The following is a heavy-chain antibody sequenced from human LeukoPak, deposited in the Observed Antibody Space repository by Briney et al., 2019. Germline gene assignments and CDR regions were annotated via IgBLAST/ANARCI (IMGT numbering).Heavy chain of an antibody. D-gene: IGHD3-3*01. CDR2: INPNSGGT. Sequence: ASVKVSCKASGYTFTGYYMHLVRQAPGQGLEWMGWINPNSGGTNYAQKFQGRVTMTRDTSISTAYMELSRLRSDDTAVYYCTRGSITIFGVVIMVPFDYWGQGTLVTVSS. CDR1: GYTFTGYY. V-gene: IGHV1-2*02. CDR3: TRGSITIFGVVIMVPFDY. J-gene: IGHJ4*02.